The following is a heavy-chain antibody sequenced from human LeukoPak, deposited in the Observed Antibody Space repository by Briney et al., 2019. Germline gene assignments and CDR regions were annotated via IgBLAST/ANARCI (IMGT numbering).Heavy chain of an antibody. CDR1: GFTFSNYG. V-gene: IGHV3-30*18. Sequence: PGGSLRLSCAASGFTFSNYGIHWVRQAPGKGLEWVAVISYDGNNKYYADSVKGRLTISRDNSKNTLFLQMNSLRAEGTAVYYCAKGVDYCSGGSCPADYWGPGTLVTVSS. D-gene: IGHD2-15*01. CDR2: ISYDGNNK. J-gene: IGHJ4*02. CDR3: AKGVDYCSGGSCPADY.